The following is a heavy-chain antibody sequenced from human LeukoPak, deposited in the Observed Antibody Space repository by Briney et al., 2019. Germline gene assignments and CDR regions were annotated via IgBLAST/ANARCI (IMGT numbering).Heavy chain of an antibody. CDR1: GFTFSSYA. V-gene: IGHV3-30-3*01. CDR2: ISYDGSNK. Sequence: GGSLRLSCAASGFTFSSYAMHWVRQAPGKGLEWVAVISYDGSNKYYADSVKGRFTISRDNSKNTLYLQMNSLRAEDTAVYYCAGRSDYYGSGSYYPRNWYFDLWGRGTLVTVSS. CDR3: AGRSDYYGSGSYYPRNWYFDL. J-gene: IGHJ2*01. D-gene: IGHD3-10*01.